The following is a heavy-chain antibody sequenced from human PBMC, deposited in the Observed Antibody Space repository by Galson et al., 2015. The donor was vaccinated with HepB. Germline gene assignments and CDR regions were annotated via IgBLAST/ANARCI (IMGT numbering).Heavy chain of an antibody. V-gene: IGHV3-23*01. CDR2: ISGSGGNT. CDR1: GFTFSTYA. D-gene: IGHD3-10*01. J-gene: IGHJ4*02. CDR3: AILRGEGSDE. Sequence: SLRLSCAASGFTFSTYAMSWVRQAPGKGLEWVSLISGSGGNTYYADSVKGRFTISRDNSKNTLYLQMNSLRAEDTAGYYCAILRGEGSDEWGQGTLVTVSP.